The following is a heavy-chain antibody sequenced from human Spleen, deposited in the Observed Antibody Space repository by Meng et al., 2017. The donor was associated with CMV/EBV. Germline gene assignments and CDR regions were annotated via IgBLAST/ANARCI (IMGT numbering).Heavy chain of an antibody. CDR2: IYKSGRT. D-gene: IGHD3-10*01. Sequence: ESLKISCAASGFTFSSYSMNWVRQAPGKGLEWIGSIYKSGRTFYSPSLKSRVTISVDTSKNHFSLKLSSVTAADAAVYYCAITTPPYGWYFDLWGRGTLVTVSS. CDR1: GFTFSSYS. V-gene: IGHV4-59*01. J-gene: IGHJ2*01. CDR3: AITTPPYGWYFDL.